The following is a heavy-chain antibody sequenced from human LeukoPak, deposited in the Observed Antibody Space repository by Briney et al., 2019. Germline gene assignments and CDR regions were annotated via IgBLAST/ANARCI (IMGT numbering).Heavy chain of an antibody. Sequence: GGSLRLSCAASGFTFSSYAMSWVRQAPGKGLDWVSAISGSGGSTYYADSVKGRFTISRDNSKNTLYLQMNSLRAEDTTVYYCAKCWLLFPPFDYWGQGTLVTVSS. V-gene: IGHV3-23*01. CDR2: ISGSGGST. CDR1: GFTFSSYA. J-gene: IGHJ4*02. D-gene: IGHD3-9*01. CDR3: AKCWLLFPPFDY.